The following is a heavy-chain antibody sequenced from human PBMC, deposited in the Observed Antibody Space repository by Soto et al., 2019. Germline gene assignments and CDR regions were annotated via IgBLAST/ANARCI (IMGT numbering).Heavy chain of an antibody. D-gene: IGHD1-7*01. Sequence: SEPLSLTCAVYGGSFSGYYWSWIRQPPGKGLEWIGEINHSGSTNYNPSLKSRVTISVDTSKNQFSLNLSFVTAADTAVYYCATMGTPATGLYYFDYWGQGTLVTVS. CDR2: INHSGST. V-gene: IGHV4-34*01. J-gene: IGHJ4*02. CDR1: GGSFSGYY. CDR3: ATMGTPATGLYYFDY.